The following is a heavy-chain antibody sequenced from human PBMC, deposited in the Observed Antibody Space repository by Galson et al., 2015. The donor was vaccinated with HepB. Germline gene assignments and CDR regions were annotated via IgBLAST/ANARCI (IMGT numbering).Heavy chain of an antibody. J-gene: IGHJ6*03. CDR3: ARSPAYYSRGRYHFFYMDV. V-gene: IGHV3-53*01. CDR1: GLVVTSNH. Sequence: SLRLSCAASGLVVTSNHMSWVRQAPGKGLEWVSIIFSDGPTYYADSVKGRFTISRDKSKNTLYLQMNNLRAEDTAVYYCARSPAYYSRGRYHFFYMDVWGEGTTVTVSS. CDR2: IFSDGPT. D-gene: IGHD4-11*01.